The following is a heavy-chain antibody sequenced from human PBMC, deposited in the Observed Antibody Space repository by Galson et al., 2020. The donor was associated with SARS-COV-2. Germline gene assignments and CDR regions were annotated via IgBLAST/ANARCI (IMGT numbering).Heavy chain of an antibody. CDR2: VYYPGST. CDR1: GGPIGTYY. V-gene: IGHV4-59*08. Sequence: PSEPLSLTCTVSGGPIGTYYWSRLRQPPGNGLEWIGYVYYPGSTSYNPSLKSRVTISVDTSKKQFSLKLNSVTAADTAVYYCARGRTVTTVDAFDIWGQGTMVTVSS. D-gene: IGHD4-17*01. J-gene: IGHJ3*02. CDR3: ARGRTVTTVDAFDI.